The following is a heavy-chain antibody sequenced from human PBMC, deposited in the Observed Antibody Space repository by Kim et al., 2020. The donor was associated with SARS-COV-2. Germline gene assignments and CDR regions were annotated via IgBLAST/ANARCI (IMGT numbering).Heavy chain of an antibody. J-gene: IGHJ4*02. CDR3: ARGPHALCGGDCYLDY. CDR2: IYHSGST. V-gene: IGHV4-4*02. Sequence: SETLSLTCAVSGGSISSSNWWSWVRQPPGKGLEWIGEIYHSGSTNYNPSLKSRVTISVDKSKNQFSLKLSSVTAADTAVYYCARGPHALCGGDCYLDYWGQGTLVTVSS. D-gene: IGHD2-21*02. CDR1: GGSISSSNW.